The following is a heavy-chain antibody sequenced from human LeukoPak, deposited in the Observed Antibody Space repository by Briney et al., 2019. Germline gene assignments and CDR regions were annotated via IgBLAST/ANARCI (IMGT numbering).Heavy chain of an antibody. J-gene: IGHJ4*02. CDR1: GFTFTSSA. Sequence: SVKVSCKASGFTFTSSAMQWVRQARGQRLEWIGWIVVGSGNTGYAQKFQGRVTITRNTSISTAYMELSSLRSEDTAVYYCARAYRSSIAARLSFGYWGQGTLVTVSS. CDR2: IVVGSGNT. V-gene: IGHV1-58*02. D-gene: IGHD6-6*01. CDR3: ARAYRSSIAARLSFGY.